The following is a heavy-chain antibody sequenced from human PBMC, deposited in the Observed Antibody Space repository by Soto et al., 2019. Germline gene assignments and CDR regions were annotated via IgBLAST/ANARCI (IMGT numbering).Heavy chain of an antibody. CDR3: ARNPIHYDILTGYYRYGMDV. CDR1: GYSFTSYW. D-gene: IGHD3-9*01. CDR2: IDPSDSYT. Sequence: PGESLKISCKGSGYSFTSYWISWVRQMPGKGLEWMGRIDPSDSYTNYSPSFQGHVTISADKSISTAYLQWSSLKASDTAMYYCARNPIHYDILTGYYRYGMDVWGQGTTVTVSS. V-gene: IGHV5-10-1*01. J-gene: IGHJ6*02.